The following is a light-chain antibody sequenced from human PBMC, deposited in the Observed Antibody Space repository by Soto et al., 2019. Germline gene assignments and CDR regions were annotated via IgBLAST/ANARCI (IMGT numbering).Light chain of an antibody. CDR1: QGIDKG. Sequence: DIQMTQSPSSVSASVGDRVTITCRARQGIDKGLAWYQQKPGKAPKLLIYAASSLQIGAPSRFSGSGSGTDFTLTISSLQPEDSATYYCQQANSLPLLTFGGGTKVEIK. V-gene: IGKV1D-12*01. CDR3: QQANSLPLLT. CDR2: AAS. J-gene: IGKJ4*01.